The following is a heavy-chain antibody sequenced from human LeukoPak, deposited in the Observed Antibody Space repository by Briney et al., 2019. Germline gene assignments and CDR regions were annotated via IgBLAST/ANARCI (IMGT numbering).Heavy chain of an antibody. CDR2: INSTGTI. D-gene: IGHD2-2*01. CDR1: GASFSGYY. V-gene: IGHV4-59*01. J-gene: IGHJ4*02. Sequence: SETLSLTCTVSGASFSGYYWSWIRQPPGKRLEWIGYINSTGTINYNPSLKSRVTISVDTSKNQFSLKLSSVTAADTAVYYCARVYCSSTSCHGYFDYWGQGTLVTVSS. CDR3: ARVYCSSTSCHGYFDY.